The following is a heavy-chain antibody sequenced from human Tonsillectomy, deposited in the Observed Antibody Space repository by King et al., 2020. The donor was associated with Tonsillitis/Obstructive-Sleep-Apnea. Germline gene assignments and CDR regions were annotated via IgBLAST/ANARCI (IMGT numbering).Heavy chain of an antibody. J-gene: IGHJ5*02. D-gene: IGHD2-2*01. Sequence: VQLVESGGGVVQPGRSLRLSCAASGFTFSSYGMHWVRQAPGKGLEWVAVIWYDGSNKYYADSVKGRFTISRDNSKNTLDLQMNSLRAEDTAVYYCARGGDIVVVPAAMNWFDPWGQGTLVTVSS. V-gene: IGHV3-33*01. CDR2: IWYDGSNK. CDR1: GFTFSSYG. CDR3: ARGGDIVVVPAAMNWFDP.